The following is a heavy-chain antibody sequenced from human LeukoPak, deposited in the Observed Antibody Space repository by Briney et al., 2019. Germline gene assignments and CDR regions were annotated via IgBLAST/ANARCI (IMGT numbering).Heavy chain of an antibody. CDR3: AKAGLDGGSTAVAATDYFDY. V-gene: IGHV3-23*01. CDR2: ISGSGGST. D-gene: IGHD6-19*01. CDR1: GFTFSSYA. J-gene: IGHJ4*02. Sequence: PGGSLRLSCAASGFTFSSYAMSWVRQAPGKGLEWLSVISGSGGSTYYADSVKGRFTISRDNSKNTLILQMSSLRAEDTAVYYCAKAGLDGGSTAVAATDYFDYWGQGALVTVSS.